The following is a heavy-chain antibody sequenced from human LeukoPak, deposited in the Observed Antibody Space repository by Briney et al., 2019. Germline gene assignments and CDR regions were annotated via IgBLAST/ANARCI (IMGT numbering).Heavy chain of an antibody. Sequence: GGSLRLSCAASGFTFSRNWMHWVRQAPGKGLVWVSRINSEGSITNYADSVKGRFTISRDNAKNTLYLQMSSLRAEDTAVYYCAKIDAYWGQGTLVTVSS. J-gene: IGHJ4*02. CDR3: AKIDAY. V-gene: IGHV3-74*01. CDR1: GFTFSRNW. CDR2: INSEGSIT.